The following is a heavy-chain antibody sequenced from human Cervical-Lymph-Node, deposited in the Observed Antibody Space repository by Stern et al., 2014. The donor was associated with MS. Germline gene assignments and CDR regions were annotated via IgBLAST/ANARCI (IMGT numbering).Heavy chain of an antibody. CDR1: GGTFRSFA. CDR2: IIPVFGTP. V-gene: IGHV1-69*05. J-gene: IGHJ6*02. D-gene: IGHD5-24*01. Sequence: QVQLVQSGSEVKKPGSSVNVSCKASGGTFRSFAVNWVRQAPGQGLEWVGGIIPVFGTPTYAQKFQGRVTIISDESTSSVYVELSSLTTEDTAIYYCASAHPATRRGYKGFNVWGQGTTIAVSS. CDR3: ASAHPATRRGYKGFNV.